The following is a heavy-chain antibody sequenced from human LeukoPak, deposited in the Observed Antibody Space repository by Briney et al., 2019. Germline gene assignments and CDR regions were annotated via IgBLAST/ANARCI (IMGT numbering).Heavy chain of an antibody. CDR2: IYHSGST. V-gene: IGHV4-38-2*02. J-gene: IGHJ4*02. CDR3: ASRGNSHY. D-gene: IGHD4-23*01. CDR1: GYSISSGYY. Sequence: SETLSLTCTVSGYSISSGYYWGWIRQPPGKGLEWIGSIYHSGSTYYNPSLKSRVAISVDTSKNQFSLKLSSVTAADTAVYYCASRGNSHYWGQGTLVTVSS.